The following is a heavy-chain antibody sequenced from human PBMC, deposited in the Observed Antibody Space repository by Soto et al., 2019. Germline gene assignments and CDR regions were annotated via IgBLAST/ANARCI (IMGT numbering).Heavy chain of an antibody. J-gene: IGHJ4*02. V-gene: IGHV1-2*02. D-gene: IGHD3-22*01. CDR3: ARVGYYYDSSGYRAY. CDR1: GYTFTGYY. CDR2: INPNSGGT. Sequence: VSSVKVSCKASGYTFTGYYMHWVRQAPGQGLEWMGWINPNSGGTNYAQKFQGRVTMTRDTSISTAYMELSRLRSDDTAVYYWARVGYYYDSSGYRAYSGQGTLVTVSA.